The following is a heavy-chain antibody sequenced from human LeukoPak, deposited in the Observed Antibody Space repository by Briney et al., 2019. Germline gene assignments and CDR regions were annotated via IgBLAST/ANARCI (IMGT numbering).Heavy chain of an antibody. J-gene: IGHJ5*02. CDR1: GGSISSYY. V-gene: IGHV4-59*08. CDR3: ARRITVFGVAPPGSWFDP. Sequence: SETLSLTCTVSGGSISSYYWSWIRQPPGKGLEWIGYIYYSGNTNYNPSLKSRVTISVDTSKNQFSLKLSSVTAADTAVYYCARRITVFGVAPPGSWFDPWGQGTLVTVSS. CDR2: IYYSGNT. D-gene: IGHD3-3*01.